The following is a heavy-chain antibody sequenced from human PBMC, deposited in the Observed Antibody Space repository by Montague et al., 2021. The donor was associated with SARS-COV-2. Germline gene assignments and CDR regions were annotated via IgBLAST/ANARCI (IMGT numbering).Heavy chain of an antibody. CDR3: AKNGGAHGLDV. CDR2: ISYSGST. V-gene: IGHV4-61*01. J-gene: IGHJ6*02. Sequence: SETLSLTCTVSGASVRSGNSYWNWIRQPPGKGLEWIGYISYSGSTNYSPSLKSRVTISVDTSKNQLSLKVISATAADTAIYYCAKNGGAHGLDVWGQGTSVSVS. D-gene: IGHD4-23*01. CDR1: GASVRSGNSY.